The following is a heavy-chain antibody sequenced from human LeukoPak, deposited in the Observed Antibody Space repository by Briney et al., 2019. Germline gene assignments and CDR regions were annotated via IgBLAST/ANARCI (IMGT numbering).Heavy chain of an antibody. CDR3: AAGLDYFDY. CDR1: GGSISSSSYY. Sequence: PSETLSLTCTVSGGSISSSSYYWGWIRQPPGKGLEWIGSIYYSGSTYYNPSLKSRVTMSVDTSKNQFSLKLSSVTAADTAVYYCAAGLDYFDYWGQGTLVTVSS. CDR2: IYYSGST. J-gene: IGHJ4*02. D-gene: IGHD3-10*01. V-gene: IGHV4-39*07.